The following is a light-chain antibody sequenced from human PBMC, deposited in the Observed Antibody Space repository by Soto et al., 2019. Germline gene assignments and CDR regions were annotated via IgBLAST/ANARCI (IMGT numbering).Light chain of an antibody. Sequence: DIQMTQSPSTMSASVGDRVTITCRASQSISRWLDWSQQKPGKAPNLLXXDASSLQSGVPSMFSGSGSGTDFTLTISSLPPEDFGTYYCQQTYSTFVSFGGGTKVDIK. CDR2: DAS. CDR3: QQTYSTFVS. CDR1: QSISRW. V-gene: IGKV1-39*01. J-gene: IGKJ4*01.